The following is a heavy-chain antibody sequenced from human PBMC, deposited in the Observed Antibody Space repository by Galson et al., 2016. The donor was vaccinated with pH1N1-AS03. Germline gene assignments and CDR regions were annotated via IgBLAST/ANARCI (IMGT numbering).Heavy chain of an antibody. V-gene: IGHV4-61*01. CDR2: ISYSGST. CDR1: GASVISGSYY. D-gene: IGHD3-3*02. J-gene: IGHJ4*02. CDR3: SSTPYYPFWSGYTPLYF. Sequence: ETLSLTCTVSGASVISGSYYWSWILQPPGERLEWIGYISYSGSTNYNPSPKTLVTLSVDTSNNQFSLRLSSVTAADTAVYFCSSTPYYPFWSGYTPLYFWGQGTLGTVSS.